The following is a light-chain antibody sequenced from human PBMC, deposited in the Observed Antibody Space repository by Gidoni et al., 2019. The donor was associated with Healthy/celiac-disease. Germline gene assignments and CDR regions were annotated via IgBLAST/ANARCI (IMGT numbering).Light chain of an antibody. CDR2: AAS. Sequence: DIQMTPSPSPLSASVGDRVTITCRASQSISNYLNWYQQKPGKAPKLLIYAASSLQSGVPSRFSGSGSGTDFTLTISSLQPEDFATYYCQQSDNTPITFGQGTRLEIK. CDR3: QQSDNTPIT. CDR1: QSISNY. V-gene: IGKV1-39*01. J-gene: IGKJ5*01.